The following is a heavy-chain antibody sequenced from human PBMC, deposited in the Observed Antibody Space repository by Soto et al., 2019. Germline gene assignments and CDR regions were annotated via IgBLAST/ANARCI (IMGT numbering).Heavy chain of an antibody. CDR3: SNIKAVQGAIVYNRFDP. CDR1: GFSLSNARMG. Sequence: QVTLKESGPVLVKPTETLTLTCTVSGFSLSNARMGVSWIRQPPGKALEWLAHIFSNDEKSYSTSLKSRLTISQDSSKNHVVPTMTNMDPVDTATYQCSNIKAVQGAIVYNRFDPWGQGTLVTVSS. J-gene: IGHJ5*02. D-gene: IGHD1-26*01. V-gene: IGHV2-26*01. CDR2: IFSNDEK.